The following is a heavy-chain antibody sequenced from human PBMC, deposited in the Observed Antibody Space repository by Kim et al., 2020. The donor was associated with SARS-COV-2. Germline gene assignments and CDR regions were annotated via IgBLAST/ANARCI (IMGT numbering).Heavy chain of an antibody. Sequence: YADSGQGRLTICRDSATNTLYRQMNSLRADDTAVYYCVRGGGYSYGYLDYWGQGTLVTVSS. J-gene: IGHJ4*02. D-gene: IGHD5-18*01. CDR3: VRGGGYSYGYLDY. V-gene: IGHV3-74*01.